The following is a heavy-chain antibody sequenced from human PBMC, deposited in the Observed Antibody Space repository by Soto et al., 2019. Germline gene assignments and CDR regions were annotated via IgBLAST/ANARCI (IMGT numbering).Heavy chain of an antibody. Sequence: QVQLQQWGAGRLKPSKTLSLTCAVYGVSFNDYYWSWVRQPPGKGLEWIGEINHGGSTNYSPSLRSRVTISVDASRNQFSLKLSSVTAADTAVYYCAGFFGYRHGPVDPWGQGTLVTVSS. CDR3: AGFFGYRHGPVDP. J-gene: IGHJ5*02. CDR2: INHGGST. CDR1: GVSFNDYY. D-gene: IGHD3-3*01. V-gene: IGHV4-34*01.